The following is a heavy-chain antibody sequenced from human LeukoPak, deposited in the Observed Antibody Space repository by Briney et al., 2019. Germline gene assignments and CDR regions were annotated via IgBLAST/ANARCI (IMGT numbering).Heavy chain of an antibody. Sequence: GGSLRLSCVASGFTFSSFGLHWVRQAPGKGLEWVAVISYDGSNKHYADSVKGRLTISRDNSKNTLYLQMNSLRAEDTAMYYCAKDLTVYYYYGMDVWGQGTTVTVSS. V-gene: IGHV3-30*18. J-gene: IGHJ6*02. CDR2: ISYDGSNK. CDR1: GFTFSSFG. CDR3: AKDLTVYYYYGMDV. D-gene: IGHD4-17*01.